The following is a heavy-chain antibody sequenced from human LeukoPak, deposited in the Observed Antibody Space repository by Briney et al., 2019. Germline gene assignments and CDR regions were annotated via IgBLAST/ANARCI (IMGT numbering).Heavy chain of an antibody. Sequence: TASETLSLTCTVSGGSISSSSYYWGWIRQPPGKGREWIGSMYYSGRTYYNPSLKSRVTISVDTSKNQFSLKLSSVTAADTAVYYCASHRYYDNSGYWYWGQGTLVTVSS. CDR1: GGSISSSSYY. V-gene: IGHV4-39*07. J-gene: IGHJ4*02. CDR3: ASHRYYDNSGYWY. D-gene: IGHD3-22*01. CDR2: MYYSGRT.